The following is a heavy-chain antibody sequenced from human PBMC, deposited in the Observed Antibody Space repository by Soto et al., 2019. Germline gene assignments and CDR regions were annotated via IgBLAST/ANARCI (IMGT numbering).Heavy chain of an antibody. CDR2: TYYRSKWYN. CDR1: GDSVSSNSAA. Sequence: PSQTLSLTCAISGDSVSSNSAAWNWIRQSPSRGLEWLGRTYYRSKWYNDYAVSVKSRITINPDTSKNQFSLQLNSVTPEDTAVYYCAARITIFGVVIEAFDIWGQGTMVT. D-gene: IGHD3-3*01. V-gene: IGHV6-1*01. CDR3: AARITIFGVVIEAFDI. J-gene: IGHJ3*02.